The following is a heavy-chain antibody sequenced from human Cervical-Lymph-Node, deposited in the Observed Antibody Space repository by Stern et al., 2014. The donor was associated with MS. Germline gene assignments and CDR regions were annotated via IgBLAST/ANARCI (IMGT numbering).Heavy chain of an antibody. V-gene: IGHV1-46*02. CDR3: ARDAHGDSFDY. J-gene: IGHJ4*02. CDR2: INPSGGST. Sequence: QVQLMQSGAEVTKPGASVKLSCEASGYTFNRYYIHWVRQAPGQGLEWMGMINPSGGSTNYAQKFQDRVTMTRDTSTSTVYMGLSSLRSDDTATYYCARDAHGDSFDYWGQGSLVTVSS. CDR1: GYTFNRYY. D-gene: IGHD4-17*01.